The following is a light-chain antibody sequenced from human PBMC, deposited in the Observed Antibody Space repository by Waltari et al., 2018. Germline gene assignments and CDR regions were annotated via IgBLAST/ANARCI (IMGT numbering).Light chain of an antibody. CDR1: QTITRY. J-gene: IGKJ1*01. CDR3: QQSYTTPRT. V-gene: IGKV1-39*01. Sequence: DIQMTQSPSSLSASVGDRVTITCRANQTITRYLNWYQQKPGKAPRLLIQGASSLQSEVPSRCSCSGSGTDFALTITSLQPEDFATYFCQQSYTTPRTFGQGTTVDIK. CDR2: GAS.